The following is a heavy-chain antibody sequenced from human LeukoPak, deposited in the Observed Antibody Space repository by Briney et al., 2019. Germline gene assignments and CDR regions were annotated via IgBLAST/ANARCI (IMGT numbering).Heavy chain of an antibody. V-gene: IGHV1-2*02. Sequence: ASVKVSCKASGYTFTGYYMHWVRQAPGQGLEWMGWINPNSGGTNYAQKFQGRVTMTRDTSISTAYMELSRPRSDDTAVYYCARAYDFWSGYPPEFRGMDVWGQGTTVTVSS. CDR2: INPNSGGT. J-gene: IGHJ6*02. D-gene: IGHD3-3*01. CDR1: GYTFTGYY. CDR3: ARAYDFWSGYPPEFRGMDV.